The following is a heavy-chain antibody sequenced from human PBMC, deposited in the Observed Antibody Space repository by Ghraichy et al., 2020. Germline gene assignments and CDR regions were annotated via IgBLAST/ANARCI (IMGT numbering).Heavy chain of an antibody. CDR2: ISGSGGST. J-gene: IGHJ6*02. CDR3: AKDGGAGATTPLYYYYGMDV. D-gene: IGHD1-26*01. V-gene: IGHV3-23*01. CDR1: GFTFSSYA. Sequence: GGSLRLSCAASGFTFSSYAMSWVRQAPGKGLEWVSAISGSGGSTYYADSVKGRFTISRDNSKNTLYLQMNSLRAEDTAVYYCAKDGGAGATTPLYYYYGMDVWGQGTTVTVSS.